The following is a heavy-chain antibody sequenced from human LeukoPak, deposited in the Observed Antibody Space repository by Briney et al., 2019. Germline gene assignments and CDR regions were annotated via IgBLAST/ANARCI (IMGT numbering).Heavy chain of an antibody. CDR3: ARDLYSDYDVGSRWFDP. CDR2: IYYSGST. CDR1: GGSISSYY. J-gene: IGHJ5*02. V-gene: IGHV4-59*01. D-gene: IGHD5-12*01. Sequence: SETLSLTCTVSGGSISSYYWSWIRQPPGKGLEWIGYIYYSGSTNYNPSLKSRVTISVDTSKNQFSLKLSSVTAADTAVYYCARDLYSDYDVGSRWFDPWGQGTLVTVSS.